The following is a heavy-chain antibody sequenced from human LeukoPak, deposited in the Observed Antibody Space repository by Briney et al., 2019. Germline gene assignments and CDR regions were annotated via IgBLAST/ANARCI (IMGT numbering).Heavy chain of an antibody. CDR3: ARENPYSSGWYNEPTNDY. CDR1: GYTFTSYG. Sequence: ASVKVSCKASGYTFTSYGISWVRQAPGQGLEWMGWISAYNGNTNYAQKLQGRVTMTTDTSTSTAYMELRSLRSDDTAVYYCARENPYSSGWYNEPTNDYWGQGTLVTVSS. V-gene: IGHV1-18*01. D-gene: IGHD6-19*01. CDR2: ISAYNGNT. J-gene: IGHJ4*02.